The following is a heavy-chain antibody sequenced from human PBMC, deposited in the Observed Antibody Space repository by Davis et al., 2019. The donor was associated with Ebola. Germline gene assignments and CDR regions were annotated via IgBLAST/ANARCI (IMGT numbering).Heavy chain of an antibody. CDR3: ARYYGSGSPRRYYYGMDV. D-gene: IGHD3-10*01. Sequence: SQTLSLTCAVYGGSFSGYYWSWIRQPPGKGLEWIGEIYHSGSTNYNPSLKSRVTISVDKSKNQFSLKLSSVTAADTAVYYCARYYGSGSPRRYYYGMDVWGQGTTVTVSS. V-gene: IGHV4-34*01. CDR2: IYHSGST. CDR1: GGSFSGYY. J-gene: IGHJ6*02.